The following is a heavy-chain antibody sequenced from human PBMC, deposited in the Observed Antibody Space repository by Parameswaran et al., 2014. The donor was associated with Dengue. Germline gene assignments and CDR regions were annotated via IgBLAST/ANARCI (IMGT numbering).Heavy chain of an antibody. CDR2: IRYDGSNK. CDR3: AKEAVAGFDY. D-gene: IGHD6-19*01. J-gene: IGHJ4*02. Sequence: WIRQPPGKGLEWVAFIRYDGSNKYYADSVKGRFTISRDNSKNTLYLQMNSLRTEDTAVYYCAKEAVAGFDYWGQGTLVTVSS. V-gene: IGHV3-30*02.